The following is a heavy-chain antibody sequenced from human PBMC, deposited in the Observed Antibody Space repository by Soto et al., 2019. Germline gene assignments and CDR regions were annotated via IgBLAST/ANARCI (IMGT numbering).Heavy chain of an antibody. V-gene: IGHV1-3*01. CDR3: ARGGSGYSSGLGY. D-gene: IGHD5-18*01. CDR2: INAGNGNT. CDR1: GYTFTSYA. Sequence: QVQLVQSGAEVKKPGASVKVSCKASGYTFTSYAMHWVRQAPGQRLEWMGWINAGNGNTKYSQKFQGRVTITRDKSARTAYMELSSLRSEDTAVYYCARGGSGYSSGLGYWGQGTLVNVSS. J-gene: IGHJ4*02.